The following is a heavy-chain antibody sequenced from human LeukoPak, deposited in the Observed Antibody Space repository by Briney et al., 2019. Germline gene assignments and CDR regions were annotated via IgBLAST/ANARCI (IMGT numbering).Heavy chain of an antibody. CDR1: GGSISSYY. Sequence: SETLSLTCTVSGGSISSYYWSWIRQPPGKGLEWIGYIYHSGSTYYNPSLKSRVTISVDRSKNQFSLKLSSVTAADTAVYYCASRSLEYSSSGRDYWGQGTLVTVSS. J-gene: IGHJ4*02. D-gene: IGHD6-6*01. V-gene: IGHV4-59*12. CDR2: IYHSGST. CDR3: ASRSLEYSSSGRDY.